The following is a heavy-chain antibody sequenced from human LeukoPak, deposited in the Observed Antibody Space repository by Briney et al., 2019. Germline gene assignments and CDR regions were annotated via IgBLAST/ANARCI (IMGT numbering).Heavy chain of an antibody. CDR2: ISCDNGNT. CDR1: GYIFTRYG. D-gene: IGHD6-19*01. V-gene: IGHV1-18*01. CDR3: ARGRMAVAGSYEY. J-gene: IGHJ4*02. Sequence: ASVKVSCKASGYIFTRYGVSWVRQAPGQGLEWMGWISCDNGNTGYAQKFQGRVTVTADTSTSTAYMELRSLKSDDTAVYYCARGRMAVAGSYEYWGQGTLVTVSS.